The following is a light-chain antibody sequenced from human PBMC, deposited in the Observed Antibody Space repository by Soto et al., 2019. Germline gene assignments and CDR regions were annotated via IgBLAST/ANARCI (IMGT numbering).Light chain of an antibody. V-gene: IGKV1-39*01. CDR2: DAS. CDR1: KSISSY. J-gene: IGKJ2*01. Sequence: DIHMTQSPSSLSASVGDRVTITSRASKSISSYVNWYQQKSGKAPKLLIYDASSWRSGVPSRFSGTGSGTDFTLTITSLQPEDFASYHCQQSYSTPPTFGQGTKLEIK. CDR3: QQSYSTPPT.